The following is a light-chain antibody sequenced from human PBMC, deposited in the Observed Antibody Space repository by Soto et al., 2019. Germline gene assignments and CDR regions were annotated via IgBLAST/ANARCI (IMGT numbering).Light chain of an antibody. Sequence: DIPMTQSPSSLSASVGDRVTITCRASQSISAYLNWYQQKPGKAPKVLIYSASSLQSGVPSRFSGSGSGTDFTLTISSLQPEDFATYYCQQSYSTPRTFGQGTKVEIK. J-gene: IGKJ1*01. V-gene: IGKV1-39*01. CDR3: QQSYSTPRT. CDR1: QSISAY. CDR2: SAS.